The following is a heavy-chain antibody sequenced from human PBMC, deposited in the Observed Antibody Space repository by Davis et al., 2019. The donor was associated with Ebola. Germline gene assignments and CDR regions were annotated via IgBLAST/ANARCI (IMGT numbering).Heavy chain of an antibody. D-gene: IGHD6-19*01. CDR1: GFTFSKAW. Sequence: PGGSLRLSCAASGFTFSKAWMSWVRQAPGKGLEWVGRIKSKTDGGTTDYAEPVKGRFTISRDDSKNMVYLQMISLKTEDTAVYYCATGAAVPDLHAFDTWGQGTMVTVSS. CDR3: ATGAAVPDLHAFDT. J-gene: IGHJ3*02. CDR2: IKSKTDGGTT. V-gene: IGHV3-15*01.